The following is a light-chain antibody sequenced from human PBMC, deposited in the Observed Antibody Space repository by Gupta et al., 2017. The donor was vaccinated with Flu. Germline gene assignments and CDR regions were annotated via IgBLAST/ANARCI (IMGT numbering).Light chain of an antibody. V-gene: IGKV1-39*01. CDR2: AAS. CDR3: QQSLVVPRT. CDR1: QGTSVY. Sequence: DIQMTQFPSSLSASVGDTVTITCRASQGTSVYLNWYQQKPGKAPKLLIYAASILQSGVPSRFSGSGYETDFTLTINSLQPEDFATYYCQQSLVVPRTFGQGTRVEIK. J-gene: IGKJ1*01.